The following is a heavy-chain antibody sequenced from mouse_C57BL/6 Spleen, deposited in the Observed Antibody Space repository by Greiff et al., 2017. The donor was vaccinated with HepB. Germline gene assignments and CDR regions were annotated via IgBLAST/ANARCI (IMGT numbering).Heavy chain of an antibody. J-gene: IGHJ1*03. V-gene: IGHV1-53*01. CDR1: GYTFTSYW. CDR3: VRRGYGSSDWYFDV. CDR2: INPSNGGT. D-gene: IGHD1-1*01. Sequence: QVQLQQPGPELVKPGASVKLSCKASGYTFTSYWMHWVKQRPGQGLEWIGNINPSNGGTNYNEKFKSKATLTVDKSSSTAYMQLSSLTSEDSAVYYCVRRGYGSSDWYFDVWGTGTTVTVSS.